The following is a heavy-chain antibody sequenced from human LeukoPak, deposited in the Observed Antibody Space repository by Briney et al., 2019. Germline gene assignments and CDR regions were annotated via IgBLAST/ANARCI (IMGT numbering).Heavy chain of an antibody. CDR3: ARDVVAGRTY. Sequence: GGSLRLSCAASGFTFSSYWMHWVRQAPGKGLVWVSRINTDGITKNYADSVKGRFTISRDNAKKTLYLQMNSLRVEDTAVYFCARDVVAGRTYWGQGTLVTVSS. CDR2: INTDGITK. CDR1: GFTFSSYW. V-gene: IGHV3-74*01. D-gene: IGHD6-19*01. J-gene: IGHJ4*02.